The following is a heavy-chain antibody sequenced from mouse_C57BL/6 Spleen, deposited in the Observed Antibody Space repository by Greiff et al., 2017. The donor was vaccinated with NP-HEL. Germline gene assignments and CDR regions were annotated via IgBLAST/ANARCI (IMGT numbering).Heavy chain of an antibody. CDR1: GYSFTDYN. Sequence: EVKLMESGPELVKPGASVKISCKASGYSFTDYNMNWVKQSNGKSLEWIGVINPNYGTTSYNQKFKGKATLTVDQSSSTAYMQLNSLTSEDSAVYYCARERDYYGSPYAMDYWGQGTSVTVSS. V-gene: IGHV1-39*01. J-gene: IGHJ4*01. CDR3: ARERDYYGSPYAMDY. D-gene: IGHD1-1*01. CDR2: INPNYGTT.